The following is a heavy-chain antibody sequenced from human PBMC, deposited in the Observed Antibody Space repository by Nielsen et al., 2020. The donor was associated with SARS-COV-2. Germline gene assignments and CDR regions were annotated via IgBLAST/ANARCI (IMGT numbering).Heavy chain of an antibody. J-gene: IGHJ1*01. V-gene: IGHV3-15*01. CDR3: TTGGITMVRGVMQY. Sequence: GESLKISCEASGFTFSNPWMNWVRQAPGKGLEWVGRIKSKVDGGTTDYAGPVKGRFTISRDDSKNTLYLQMNSLKTEDTAVYYCTTGGITMVRGVMQYWGQGTLVTVSP. D-gene: IGHD3-10*01. CDR2: IKSKVDGGTT. CDR1: GFTFSNPW.